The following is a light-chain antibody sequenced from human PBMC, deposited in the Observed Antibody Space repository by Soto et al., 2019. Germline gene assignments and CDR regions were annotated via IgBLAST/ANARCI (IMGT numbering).Light chain of an antibody. CDR2: EVN. J-gene: IGLJ1*01. V-gene: IGLV2-8*01. Sequence: QSALTQPPSASGSPGRSVSISGSGGSSDVGGSKYVSWYQVKPGKAPKLIIYEVNRRPEGAPYRFSGSKSGNTASLTVSGLQAEDEGDYYCFSYADTSNFVFGSGTKVTV. CDR1: SSDVGGSKY. CDR3: FSYADTSNFV.